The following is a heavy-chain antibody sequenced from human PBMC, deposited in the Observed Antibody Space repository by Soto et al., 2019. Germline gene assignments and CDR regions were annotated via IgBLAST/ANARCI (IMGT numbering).Heavy chain of an antibody. CDR2: MNPNSGNT. J-gene: IGHJ5*02. D-gene: IGHD6-13*01. CDR3: ARERSAAGTGWFDP. Sequence: QVQLVQSGAEVKKPGASVKVSCKASGYTFTSYDINWVRQATGQGLEWMGWMNPNSGNTGYAQKFQGRVTMTRNTAMSTAYMELSSLRSEDPAVYYCARERSAAGTGWFDPWGQGTLVTVSS. CDR1: GYTFTSYD. V-gene: IGHV1-8*01.